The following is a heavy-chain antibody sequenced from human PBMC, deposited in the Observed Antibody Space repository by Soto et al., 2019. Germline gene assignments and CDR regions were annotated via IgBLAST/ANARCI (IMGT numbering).Heavy chain of an antibody. V-gene: IGHV5-51*01. D-gene: IGHD3-10*01. CDR2: IYPGDSDT. CDR3: GRIFRGLAYYYYVRAF. J-gene: IGHJ6*04. CDR1: GYSFTSYW. Sequence: AGESLKISCKGSGYSFTSYWIGWVRQMPGKGLEWMGIIYPGDSDTRYSPSFQGQVTISADKSISTAYLQWSSLKASDTAMYYCGRIFRGLAYYYYVRAFWGKGTSVTVS.